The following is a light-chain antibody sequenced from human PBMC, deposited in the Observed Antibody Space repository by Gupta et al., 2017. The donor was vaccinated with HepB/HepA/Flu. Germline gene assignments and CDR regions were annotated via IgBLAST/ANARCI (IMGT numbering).Light chain of an antibody. CDR1: QSIHSY. J-gene: IGKJ1*01. CDR3: RRRYSIART. V-gene: IGKV1-39*01. Sequence: DIQMTQSPSSLSASVGDRVTITCRASQSIHSYLNWYQQKPGKAPKVLIYAASVLRSGVPSRFRGSGTGTDFTLSISRLQPEDFATYYCRRRYSIARTFGEGTKVEV. CDR2: AAS.